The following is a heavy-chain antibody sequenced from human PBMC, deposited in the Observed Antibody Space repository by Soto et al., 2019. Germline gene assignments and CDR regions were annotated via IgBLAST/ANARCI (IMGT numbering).Heavy chain of an antibody. D-gene: IGHD6-13*01. J-gene: IGHJ4*02. Sequence: PGGSLRLSCAASGFTFSSYAMHWVRQAPGKGLEWVAVISYDGSNKYYADSVKGRFTISRDNTKNTLYLQMNSVGAEDTAVYYCARDHSRTGYFDFWGQGTLVTVSS. V-gene: IGHV3-30-3*01. CDR3: ARDHSRTGYFDF. CDR1: GFTFSSYA. CDR2: ISYDGSNK.